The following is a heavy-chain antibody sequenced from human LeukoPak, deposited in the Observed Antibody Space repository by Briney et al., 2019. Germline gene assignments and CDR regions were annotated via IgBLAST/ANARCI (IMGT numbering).Heavy chain of an antibody. V-gene: IGHV4-39*07. CDR3: ARRAAAGTFPGYYYYMDV. Sequence: SETLSLTCTVSGGSISSSSYYWGWIRQPPGKGLEWIGEINHSGSTNYNPSLKSRVTISVDTSKNQFSLKLSSVTAADTAVYYCARRAAAGTFPGYYYYMDVWGQGTLVTVSS. CDR1: GGSISSSSYY. D-gene: IGHD6-13*01. CDR2: INHSGST. J-gene: IGHJ6*03.